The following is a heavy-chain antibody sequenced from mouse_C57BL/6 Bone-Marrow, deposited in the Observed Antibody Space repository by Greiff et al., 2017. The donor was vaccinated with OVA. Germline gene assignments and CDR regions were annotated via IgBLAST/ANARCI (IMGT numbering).Heavy chain of an antibody. CDR3: ARGRDGYDAMDY. Sequence: VQLQQPGAELVKPGASVKMSCKASGYTFTSYWITWVKQRPGQGLEWIGDIYPGSGSTNYNEKFKSKATLTVDTSSSTAYMQLSSLTSEDSAVYYCARGRDGYDAMDYWGQGTSVTVSS. V-gene: IGHV1-55*01. CDR2: IYPGSGST. CDR1: GYTFTSYW. D-gene: IGHD2-3*01. J-gene: IGHJ4*01.